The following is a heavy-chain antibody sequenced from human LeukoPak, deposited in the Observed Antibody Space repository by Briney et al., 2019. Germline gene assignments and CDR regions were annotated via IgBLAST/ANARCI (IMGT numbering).Heavy chain of an antibody. D-gene: IGHD3-22*01. J-gene: IGHJ4*02. CDR2: IRYDGSNK. CDR3: ARDARDYYDSSGYFDY. CDR1: GFTFSSYG. Sequence: GGSLRLSCAASGFTFSSYGMHWVRQAPGKGLEWVAVIRYDGSNKYYADSVKGRFTISRDNSKNTLYLQMNSLRAEATAVYYCARDARDYYDSSGYFDYWGQGTLVTVSS. V-gene: IGHV3-33*01.